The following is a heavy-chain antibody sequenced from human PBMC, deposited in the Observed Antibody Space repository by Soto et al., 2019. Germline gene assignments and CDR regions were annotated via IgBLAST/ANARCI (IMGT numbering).Heavy chain of an antibody. CDR1: GDSISSYY. CDR3: VLRSMAVVPEY. J-gene: IGHJ4*02. D-gene: IGHD3-22*01. V-gene: IGHV4-59*01. Sequence: QVQLQESGPGLVKPSETLSLTCAVSGDSISSYYCMWIRQPPGKGLESIGYLYYGRSANYNPSLRSRVALSVDTSMNQCSLALISMSAADTAVYYCVLRSMAVVPEYWCRGTLGSVSS. CDR2: LYYGRSA.